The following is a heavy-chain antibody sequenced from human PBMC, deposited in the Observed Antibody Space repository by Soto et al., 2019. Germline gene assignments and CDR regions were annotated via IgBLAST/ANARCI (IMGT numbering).Heavy chain of an antibody. CDR2: IWHDGSKK. J-gene: IGHJ4*02. V-gene: IGHV3-33*01. Sequence: QVQLVVSGGGVVQPGRSLRLSCAASGFRNYGMHWVRQAPGKGLEWVALIWHDGSKKHYADSVKGRFTISRDDSKNTVDLQMNSLRADDTAVYYCARDRGDFGSGGSFFDYWGQGPLVTVSS. D-gene: IGHD3-10*01. CDR1: GFRNYG. CDR3: ARDRGDFGSGGSFFDY.